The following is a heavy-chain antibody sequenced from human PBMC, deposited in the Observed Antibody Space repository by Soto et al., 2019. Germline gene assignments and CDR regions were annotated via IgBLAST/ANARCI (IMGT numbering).Heavy chain of an antibody. CDR3: ARDSHDILTGYPTDNWFDP. D-gene: IGHD3-9*01. Sequence: ASVKVSCKASGYTFTSYGISWVRQAPGQGLEWMGWISAYNGNTNYAQKLQGRVTMTTDTSTSTAYMELRSLRSDDTAVYYCARDSHDILTGYPTDNWFDPWGQGTPVTVSS. CDR1: GYTFTSYG. J-gene: IGHJ5*02. CDR2: ISAYNGNT. V-gene: IGHV1-18*04.